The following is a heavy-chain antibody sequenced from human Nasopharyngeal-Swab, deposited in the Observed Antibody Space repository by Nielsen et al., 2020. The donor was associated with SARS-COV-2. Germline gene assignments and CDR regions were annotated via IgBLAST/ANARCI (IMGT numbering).Heavy chain of an antibody. Sequence: GESLKISCAASGFSFSNYVMSWVRQAPGKGLKWVSAISESGGSTYYADSVKGRFTISSDNSKTTLYLQMNSLRAEDTAVYYCAKPVTVHGYDAFDIWGQGTMVTVSS. V-gene: IGHV3-23*01. CDR1: GFSFSNYV. D-gene: IGHD4-11*01. J-gene: IGHJ3*02. CDR3: AKPVTVHGYDAFDI. CDR2: ISESGGST.